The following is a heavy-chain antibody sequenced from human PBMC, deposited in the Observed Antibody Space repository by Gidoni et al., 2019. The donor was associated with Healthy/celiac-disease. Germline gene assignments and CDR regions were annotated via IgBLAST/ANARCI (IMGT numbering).Heavy chain of an antibody. J-gene: IGHJ4*02. D-gene: IGHD3-22*01. V-gene: IGHV3-9*01. CDR1: RFTFDAYA. CDR2: ISWNSGSI. Sequence: EVQLVESGGGLVQPGRSLRLSCAASRFTFDAYAMHWVRQAPGKGLEWVSGISWNSGSIGYADSVKGRFTISRDNAKNSLYLQMNSLRAEDTALYYCAKDPDGYYDSSGFFDYWGQGTLVTVSS. CDR3: AKDPDGYYDSSGFFDY.